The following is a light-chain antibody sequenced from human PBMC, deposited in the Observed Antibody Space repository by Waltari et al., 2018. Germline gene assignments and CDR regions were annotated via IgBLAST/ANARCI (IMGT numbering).Light chain of an antibody. CDR1: QGINNH. Sequence: DIQLTQSPSFLSASVGDRVTISGRDNQGINNHLAWYQQKPGKAPNLLIDVASTLQSGVPSRVSGSGSGTEFTLTISSLQPEDFAIYYCQQLNSYPFTFGPGTKVDIK. CDR2: VAS. CDR3: QQLNSYPFT. V-gene: IGKV1-9*01. J-gene: IGKJ3*01.